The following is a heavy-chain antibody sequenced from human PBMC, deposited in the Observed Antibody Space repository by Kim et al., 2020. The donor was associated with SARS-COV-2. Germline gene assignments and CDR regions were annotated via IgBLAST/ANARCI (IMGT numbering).Heavy chain of an antibody. CDR1: GGTFSSYA. CDR2: IIPIFGTA. D-gene: IGHD3-22*01. V-gene: IGHV1-69*13. J-gene: IGHJ4*02. Sequence: SVKVSCKASGGTFSSYAISWVRQAPGQGLEWMGGIIPIFGTANYAQKFQGRVTITADESTSTAYMELSSLRSEDTAVYYCARVYEFDSSGYYYDYWVQGALVTVSS. CDR3: ARVYEFDSSGYYYDY.